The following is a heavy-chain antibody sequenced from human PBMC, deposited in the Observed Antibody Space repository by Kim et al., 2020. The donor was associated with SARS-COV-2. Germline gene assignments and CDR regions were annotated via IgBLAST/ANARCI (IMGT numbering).Heavy chain of an antibody. CDR2: INPSGGST. CDR3: AREGDSSGYEAGGYGMDV. V-gene: IGHV1-46*01. CDR1: GYTFTSYY. J-gene: IGHJ6*02. D-gene: IGHD3-22*01. Sequence: ASVKVSCKASGYTFTSYYMHWVRQAPGQGLEWMGIINPSGGSTSYAQKFQGRVTMTRDTSTSTVYMELSSLRSEDTAVYYCAREGDSSGYEAGGYGMDVWGQGTTVTVSS.